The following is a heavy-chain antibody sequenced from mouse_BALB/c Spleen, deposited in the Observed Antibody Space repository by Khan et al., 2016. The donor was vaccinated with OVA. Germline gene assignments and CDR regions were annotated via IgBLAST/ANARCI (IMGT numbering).Heavy chain of an antibody. J-gene: IGHJ2*01. CDR3: ERRGLRWDIDY. Sequence: QVRLQQSGAELAKPGASVKMSCKASGYTFINYWILWVKQRPGQGLEWIGYINPSTGYTEYNQNFKDKATLTADKSSSTAYMQLSSLTSEDSAVYYCERRGLRWDIDYWGQGTTLTVSS. D-gene: IGHD1-1*01. V-gene: IGHV1-7*01. CDR1: GYTFINYW. CDR2: INPSTGYT.